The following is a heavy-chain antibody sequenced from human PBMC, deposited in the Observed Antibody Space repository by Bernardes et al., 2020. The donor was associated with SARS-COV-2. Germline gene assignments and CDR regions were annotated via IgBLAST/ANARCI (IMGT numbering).Heavy chain of an antibody. D-gene: IGHD5-18*01. CDR2: INGDGTST. Sequence: GGSLRLSCAVSGFTFSSYWMHWIRQAPGKGLVWVSRINGDGTSTSYADSVKGRFTISRDNAKNSLYLQMNSLRAEDTAVYYCARDMGAVDTAMVTVYYYYYYGMDVWGQGTTVTVSS. CDR1: GFTFSSYW. CDR3: ARDMGAVDTAMVTVYYYYYYGMDV. J-gene: IGHJ6*02. V-gene: IGHV3-74*01.